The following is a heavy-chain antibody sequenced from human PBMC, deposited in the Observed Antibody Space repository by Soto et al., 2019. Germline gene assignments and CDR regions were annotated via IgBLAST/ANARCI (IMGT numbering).Heavy chain of an antibody. CDR2: IYGGGAT. Sequence: GGSLRLSCSTSGFNVGNNYMIWVRQAPGQGLEWVSIIYGGGATYYADYVRDRFTISRVLSKNTLYLQMSSLRAEDSAVYYCARGSNYDVIWGPSYYYYMDVWGKGTSVTVSS. CDR3: ARGSNYDVIWGPSYYYYMDV. D-gene: IGHD3-16*01. J-gene: IGHJ6*03. V-gene: IGHV3-66*01. CDR1: GFNVGNNY.